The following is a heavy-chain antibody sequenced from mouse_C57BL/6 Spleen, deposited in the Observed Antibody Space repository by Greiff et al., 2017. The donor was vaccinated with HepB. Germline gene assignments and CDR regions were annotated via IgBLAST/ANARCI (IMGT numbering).Heavy chain of an antibody. CDR3: ARRGAQAPDD. CDR2: INPSSGYT. V-gene: IGHV1-4*01. Sequence: QVHVKQSGAELARPGASVKMSCKASGYTFTSYTMHWVKQRPGQGLEWIGYINPSSGYTKYNQKFKDKATLTADKSSSTAYMQLSSLTSEDSAVYYCARRGAQAPDDWGQGTTLTVSS. J-gene: IGHJ2*01. CDR1: GYTFTSYT. D-gene: IGHD3-2*02.